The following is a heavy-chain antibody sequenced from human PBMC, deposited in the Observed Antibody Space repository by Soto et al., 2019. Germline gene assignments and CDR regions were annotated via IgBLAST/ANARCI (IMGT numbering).Heavy chain of an antibody. CDR2: ISSSSNTI. V-gene: IGHV3-48*01. CDR1: GFAFSSYS. CDR3: ARDSSGL. J-gene: IGHJ4*02. Sequence: ESGGGLVQPGGSLRLSCAASGFAFSSYSMIWVRQAPGKGLEWVSYISSSSNTIYYADSVKGRFTISRDNAKNSLYLQMNSLRAEDTAVYYCARDSSGLWGQGTLVTVSS. D-gene: IGHD3-22*01.